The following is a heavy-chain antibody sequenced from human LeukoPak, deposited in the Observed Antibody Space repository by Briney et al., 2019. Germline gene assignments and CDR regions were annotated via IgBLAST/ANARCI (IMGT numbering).Heavy chain of an antibody. Sequence: ASVKVSCKASGYTFTNYAMNWVRQAPGQGLEWMGWINTNTGNPTYAQGFTGRFVFSLDTSVSTAYLQISSLKAEDTAVYYCTRGHCSGGSCSNDYWGQGTLVTVSS. V-gene: IGHV7-4-1*02. CDR3: TRGHCSGGSCSNDY. D-gene: IGHD2-15*01. CDR1: GYTFTNYA. CDR2: INTNTGNP. J-gene: IGHJ4*02.